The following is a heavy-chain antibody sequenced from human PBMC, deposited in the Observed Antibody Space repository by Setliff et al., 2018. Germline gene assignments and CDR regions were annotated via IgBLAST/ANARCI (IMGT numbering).Heavy chain of an antibody. D-gene: IGHD6-13*01. V-gene: IGHV1-69*13. CDR2: IIPIFGTA. J-gene: IGHJ4*02. Sequence: SVKVSCKASGGTFSSYAISWVRQAPGQGLEWMGGIIPIFGTANYAQKFQGRVTITADESTRTAYMELSSLRSEDADVYYCARDPQPGTFDYWGQGTLVTVSS. CDR1: GGTFSSYA. CDR3: ARDPQPGTFDY.